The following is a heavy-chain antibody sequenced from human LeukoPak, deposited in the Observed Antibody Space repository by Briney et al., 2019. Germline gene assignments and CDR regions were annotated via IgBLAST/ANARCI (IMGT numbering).Heavy chain of an antibody. J-gene: IGHJ4*02. Sequence: PGGSLRLSCAASGFIFSSYEMNWVRQAPGKGLEWVSSISSTGSATYYADSVKGRFTISRDNAKNSLYLQMNSLRVEDTAIYYCPRGRMGGVFDDWGQGTLVTVSS. CDR1: GFIFSSYE. CDR2: ISSTGSAT. D-gene: IGHD3-16*01. V-gene: IGHV3-48*03. CDR3: PRGRMGGVFDD.